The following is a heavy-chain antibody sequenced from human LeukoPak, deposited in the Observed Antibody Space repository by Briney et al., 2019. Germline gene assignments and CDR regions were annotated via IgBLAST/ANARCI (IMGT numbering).Heavy chain of an antibody. J-gene: IGHJ6*03. Sequence: QPGGSLRLSCAASGFTFSSYAMHWVRQAPGKGLDWVAVISYDGSNKYYADSVKGRFTISRDNSKNTLYLQMNSLRAEDTAVYYCAREAPGRYSYGFGDYYYMDVWGKGTTVTVSS. CDR2: ISYDGSNK. CDR3: AREAPGRYSYGFGDYYYMDV. V-gene: IGHV3-30*04. CDR1: GFTFSSYA. D-gene: IGHD5-18*01.